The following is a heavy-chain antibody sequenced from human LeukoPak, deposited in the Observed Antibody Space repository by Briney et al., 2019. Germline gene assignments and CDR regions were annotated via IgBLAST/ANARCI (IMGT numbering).Heavy chain of an antibody. CDR1: GFSLSIYS. V-gene: IGHV3-69-1*01. Sequence: SGGSLRLSSSVYGFSLSIYSMDWVRQAPGQGLEWISYIGSGGTAYYADTVLGRFTVSRDNAKNSVYLQMNSLTVDDTAVYYCARDPVEGGLDFWGQGVLVTVSS. CDR2: IGSGGTA. D-gene: IGHD3-3*01. J-gene: IGHJ4*02. CDR3: ARDPVEGGLDF.